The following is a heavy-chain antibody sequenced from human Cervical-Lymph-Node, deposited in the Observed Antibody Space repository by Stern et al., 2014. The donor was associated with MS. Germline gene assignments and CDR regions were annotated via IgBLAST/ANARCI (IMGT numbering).Heavy chain of an antibody. V-gene: IGHV2-5*02. CDR1: GFSLDTHKMS. Sequence: QITLKESGPTLVKPTQTLTLTCTFSGFSLDTHKMSVGWIRQPPGKALEWLALIYCDDCKRYRQSLKSMTTITKDTSKNQVVLTMTNMDPVDTAPYYCKHTWTYWGQGTLVTVSS. CDR3: KHTWTY. D-gene: IGHD3/OR15-3a*01. CDR2: IYCDDCK. J-gene: IGHJ4*02.